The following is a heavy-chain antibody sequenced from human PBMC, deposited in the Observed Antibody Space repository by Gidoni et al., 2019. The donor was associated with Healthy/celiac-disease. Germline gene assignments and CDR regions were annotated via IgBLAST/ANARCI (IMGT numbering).Heavy chain of an antibody. J-gene: IGHJ4*02. V-gene: IGHV1-69*01. D-gene: IGHD3-22*01. CDR3: AISGYYDSSGYYSFDY. CDR1: GGTFSSYA. CDR2: IIPIFGTA. Sequence: QVQLVQSGAEVQQPGYSVKVSCKASGGTFSSYAISWVRQAPGQGLEWMGGIIPIFGTANYAQKCQGRVTITADESTSTAYMELSSLRSEDTAVYYCAISGYYDSSGYYSFDYWGQGTLVTVSA.